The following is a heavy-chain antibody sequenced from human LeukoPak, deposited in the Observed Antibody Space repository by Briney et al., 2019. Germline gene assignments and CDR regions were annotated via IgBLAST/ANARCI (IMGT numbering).Heavy chain of an antibody. CDR1: GFTFTTYD. D-gene: IGHD7-27*01. Sequence: GGSLRLSCAASGFTFTTYDMHWVRQATGKGLEWVSAIGTTGDTYYPGSVKGRFTISRDNAKNSLYLQMNSLRAEDTAVYYCASRKLGNDYWGQGTLVTVSS. V-gene: IGHV3-13*01. CDR2: IGTTGDT. J-gene: IGHJ4*02. CDR3: ASRKLGNDY.